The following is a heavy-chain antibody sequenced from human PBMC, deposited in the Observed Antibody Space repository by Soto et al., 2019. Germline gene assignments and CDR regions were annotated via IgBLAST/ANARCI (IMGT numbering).Heavy chain of an antibody. CDR3: AREIGNYDFWGYYYYYGMDV. V-gene: IGHV3-74*01. D-gene: IGHD3-3*01. J-gene: IGHJ6*02. CDR1: GFTFSSYW. CDR2: INSDGSSK. Sequence: GGSLRLSCAASGFTFSSYWMHWVRQAPGKGLVWVSRINSDGSSKSYADSVNRRITISRDKAKNTLYLQMNSLRAEDTAVYYCAREIGNYDFWGYYYYYGMDVWGQGTTVTVSS.